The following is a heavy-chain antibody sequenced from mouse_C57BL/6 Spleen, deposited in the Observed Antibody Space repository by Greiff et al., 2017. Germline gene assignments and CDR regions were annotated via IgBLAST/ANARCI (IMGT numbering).Heavy chain of an antibody. D-gene: IGHD2-4*01. J-gene: IGHJ4*01. CDR1: GFTFSDYG. V-gene: IGHV5-17*01. CDR2: ISSGSSTI. Sequence: EVKVVESGGGLVKPGGSLKLSCAASGFTFSDYGMHWVRQAPEKGLEWVAYISSGSSTIYYADTVKGRFTISRDNAKNTLFLQMTSLRSEDTAMYYCARGHDYGYAMDYWGQGTSVTVSS. CDR3: ARGHDYGYAMDY.